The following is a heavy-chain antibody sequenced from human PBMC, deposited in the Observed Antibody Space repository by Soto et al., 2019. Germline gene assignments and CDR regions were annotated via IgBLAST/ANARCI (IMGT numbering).Heavy chain of an antibody. CDR2: ISDGGGST. CDR1: GFTFSSYA. V-gene: IGHV3-23*01. Sequence: EVQLLESGGGLVHPGGSLRLSCAASGFTFSSYAMSWVRQAPGTGLEWVSVISDGGGSTYYGDSVKGRFTISRDNSKNTLYLQVNSLRAEDTAVYYCAKGRCNYGSCFDYWGQGTLVTVSS. CDR3: AKGRCNYGSCFDY. J-gene: IGHJ4*02. D-gene: IGHD5-18*01.